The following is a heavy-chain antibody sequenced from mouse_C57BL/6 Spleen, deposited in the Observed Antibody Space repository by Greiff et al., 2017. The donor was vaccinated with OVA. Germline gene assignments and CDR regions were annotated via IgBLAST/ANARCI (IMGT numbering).Heavy chain of an antibody. CDR1: GFSFTSYG. J-gene: IGHJ3*01. CDR2: IWSGGST. D-gene: IGHD1-1*01. V-gene: IGHV2-2*01. Sequence: VMLVESGPGLVQPSQSLSITCTVSGFSFTSYGVHWVRQSPGKGLEWLGVIWSGGSTDYNAAFISKLSISKDNSKSQVFFKMNSLQADDTAIYYCARPYGSSAWFAYWGQGTLVTVSA. CDR3: ARPYGSSAWFAY.